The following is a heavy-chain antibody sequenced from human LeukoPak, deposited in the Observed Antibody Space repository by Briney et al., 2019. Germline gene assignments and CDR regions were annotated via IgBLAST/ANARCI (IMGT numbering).Heavy chain of an antibody. CDR3: ARLDYYDSSGYLDY. J-gene: IGHJ4*02. V-gene: IGHV4-59*01. CDR2: IYYSGST. D-gene: IGHD3-22*01. Sequence: SETLSLTCTVSGGSISSYYWSWIRQPPGKGLEWIGYIYYSGSTNYNPSLKSRVTISVDTSKNQFSLKLSSVTAADTAVYYCARLDYYDSSGYLDYWGQGTLVTVSS. CDR1: GGSISSYY.